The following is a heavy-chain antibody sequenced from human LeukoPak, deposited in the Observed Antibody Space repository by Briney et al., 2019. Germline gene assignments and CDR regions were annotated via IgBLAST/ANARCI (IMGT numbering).Heavy chain of an antibody. J-gene: IGHJ6*02. CDR2: INHSGST. D-gene: IGHD2-2*03. CDR3: ARVGYCSSTSCYGYYYGMDV. Sequence: PSETLSLTCAVYGGSFSGYYWSWIRQPPGKGLEWIGEINHSGSTYYNPSLKSRVTISVDTSKNQFSLKLSSVTAADTAVYYCARVGYCSSTSCYGYYYGMDVWGQGTTVTVSS. V-gene: IGHV4-34*09. CDR1: GGSFSGYY.